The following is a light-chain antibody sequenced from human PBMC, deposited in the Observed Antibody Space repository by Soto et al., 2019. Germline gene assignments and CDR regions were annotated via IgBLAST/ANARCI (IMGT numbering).Light chain of an antibody. Sequence: LTQSPNTVSVSRRERANISVGAIQRVSSTYLAWYQQKPGQAPRLLIYDASNRATGIPARFTGSGAGTDLTLTVIWADPEDLAVYYSQPRTNWPSWTLAQGTKVDIK. CDR3: QPRTNWPSWT. CDR2: DAS. V-gene: IGKV3-11*01. J-gene: IGKJ1*01. CDR1: QRVSSTY.